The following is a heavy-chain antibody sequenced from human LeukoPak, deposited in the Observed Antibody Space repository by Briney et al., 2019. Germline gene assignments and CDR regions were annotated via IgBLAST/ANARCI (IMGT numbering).Heavy chain of an antibody. CDR3: AKVIRNTAFDY. D-gene: IGHD5-18*01. Sequence: GGSLRLSCAASGFTFSSYAMSWVRQAPGKGLEWVSGISGSGGTTYYADSGKGRFTISRDNSKNTLYLQMNSLRAEDTAVYYCAKVIRNTAFDYWGQGTLVTVSS. CDR2: ISGSGGTT. CDR1: GFTFSSYA. V-gene: IGHV3-23*01. J-gene: IGHJ4*02.